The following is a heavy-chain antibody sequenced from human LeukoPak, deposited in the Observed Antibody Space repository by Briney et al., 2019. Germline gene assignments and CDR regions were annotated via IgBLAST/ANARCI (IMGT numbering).Heavy chain of an antibody. CDR1: GGSISSYY. D-gene: IGHD3-10*01. Sequence: SETLSPTCTVAGGSISSYYWSWIRQPPGKGLELIGYIYYSGNTNYNPSLKSRVTISIDTSKKQFSLKLTSVTAADTAVYYCAREQISMIRGFDNWGQGTLVTVSS. J-gene: IGHJ4*02. CDR3: AREQISMIRGFDN. CDR2: IYYSGNT. V-gene: IGHV4-59*01.